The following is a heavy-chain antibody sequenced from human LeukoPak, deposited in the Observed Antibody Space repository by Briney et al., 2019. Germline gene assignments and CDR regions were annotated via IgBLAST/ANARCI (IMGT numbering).Heavy chain of an antibody. D-gene: IGHD1-1*01. CDR3: AKFIGRNWNEPLHHFEY. CDR2: ISESGGST. Sequence: GGSLRLSCAASGFTFSSYAMSWVRQAPGRGLEWVSAISESGGSTYYADSVKGRFTISRDNSKNTVYLQMNSLRAEDTALYYCAKFIGRNWNEPLHHFEYWGQGTLVTVPS. CDR1: GFTFSSYA. V-gene: IGHV3-23*01. J-gene: IGHJ4*02.